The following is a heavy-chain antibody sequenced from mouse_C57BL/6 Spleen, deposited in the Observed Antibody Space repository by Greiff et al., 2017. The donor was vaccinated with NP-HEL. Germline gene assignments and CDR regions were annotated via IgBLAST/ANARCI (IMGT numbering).Heavy chain of an antibody. CDR1: GYTFTDYY. Sequence: VQLQQSGPELVKPGASVKISCKASGYTFTDYYMNWVKQSPGKSLEWIGDINPNHGGPSYNQKFKGKATLTVDKSSSTAYMELRSLTSEDSAVYYCARETALTDWGQGTTLTVSS. J-gene: IGHJ2*01. CDR3: ARETALTD. V-gene: IGHV1-26*01. CDR2: INPNHGGP. D-gene: IGHD3-2*01.